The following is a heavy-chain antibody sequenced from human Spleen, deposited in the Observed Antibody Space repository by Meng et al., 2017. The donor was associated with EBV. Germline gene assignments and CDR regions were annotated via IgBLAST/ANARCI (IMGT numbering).Heavy chain of an antibody. J-gene: IGHJ4*02. D-gene: IGHD1-26*01. CDR3: ARTVGATSVFDY. Sequence: QGPGPGLVKPSETLSLTGAVSGGSISSSNWWNWVRQPPGKGLEWIGDIYHTANTNYNPSLKSRVTISVDTSKNQFSLNLSSVTAADTAVYYCARTVGATSVFDYWGQGTLVTVSS. CDR2: IYHTANT. CDR1: GGSISSSNW. V-gene: IGHV4-4*02.